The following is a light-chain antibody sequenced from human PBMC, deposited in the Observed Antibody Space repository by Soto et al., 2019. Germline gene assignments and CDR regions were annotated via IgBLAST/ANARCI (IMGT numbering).Light chain of an antibody. V-gene: IGKV3-15*01. CDR2: GAS. J-gene: IGKJ1*01. CDR1: ENVNSN. Sequence: EIVTTQSPATLSVAPVDRSNTSFRASENVNSNVAWWSQQKPGQAPRLLIYGASTRATGIPARFSGSGSGTEFTLPISSLQSEEFAVYYCKQYNNWWTGGKGTTGDIK. CDR3: KQYNNWWT.